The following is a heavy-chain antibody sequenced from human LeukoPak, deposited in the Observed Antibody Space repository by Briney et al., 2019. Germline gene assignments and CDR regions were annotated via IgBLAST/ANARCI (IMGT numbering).Heavy chain of an antibody. CDR2: IHYTGTT. Sequence: SETLSLTCIVPGASISSSYWSWIRQPPGKGLEWIGYIHYTGTTNYNPSLKSRVTTSLDTSKNQFSLKLSSVTAGDTAVYYCASFRVFAGFDYWGLGALVTVSS. CDR3: ASFRVFAGFDY. J-gene: IGHJ4*02. CDR1: GASISSSY. V-gene: IGHV4-59*08.